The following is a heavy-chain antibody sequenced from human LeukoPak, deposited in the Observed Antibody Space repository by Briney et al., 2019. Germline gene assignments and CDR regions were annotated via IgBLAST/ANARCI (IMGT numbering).Heavy chain of an antibody. V-gene: IGHV1-18*01. CDR2: ISAYNGNT. D-gene: IGHD6-13*01. CDR3: ARDRRLAASGNRLDLCGS. J-gene: IGHJ5*02. Sequence: ASVKVSCKASGYTFTSYGISWVRQAPGQGLEWMGWISAYNGNTNYAQKLQGRVTMTTDTSTITAYMELSTLRSDDTAVYYCARDRRLAASGNRLDLCGSWGQGTLLTVSS. CDR1: GYTFTSYG.